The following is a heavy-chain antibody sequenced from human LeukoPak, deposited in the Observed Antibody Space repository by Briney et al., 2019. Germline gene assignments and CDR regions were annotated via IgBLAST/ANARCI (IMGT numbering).Heavy chain of an antibody. CDR3: ARHPLGSGSYYIPTYFDY. V-gene: IGHV4-59*05. Sequence: SETLSLTCTVSGGSISSYYWSWIRQPPGKGLEWIGSIYHSGSTYYNPSLKSRVTISVDTSKNQFSLKLSSVTAADTAVYYCARHPLGSGSYYIPTYFDYWGQGTLVTVSS. D-gene: IGHD3-10*01. CDR2: IYHSGST. CDR1: GGSISSYY. J-gene: IGHJ4*02.